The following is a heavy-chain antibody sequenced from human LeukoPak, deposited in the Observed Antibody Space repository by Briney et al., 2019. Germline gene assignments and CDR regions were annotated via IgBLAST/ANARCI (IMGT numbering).Heavy chain of an antibody. J-gene: IGHJ4*02. CDR3: AKDPVGYDSSGYYLVGGIDY. V-gene: IGHV3-66*03. CDR1: GFTVHSNY. CDR2: IDRSGVT. Sequence: GGSLRLSCAASGFTVHSNYMSWVRQAPGKGLEWVSVIDRSGVTHYADSVKGRFTISRDNSKNTLYLQMNSLRAEDTAVYYCAKDPVGYDSSGYYLVGGIDYWGQGTLVTVSS. D-gene: IGHD3-22*01.